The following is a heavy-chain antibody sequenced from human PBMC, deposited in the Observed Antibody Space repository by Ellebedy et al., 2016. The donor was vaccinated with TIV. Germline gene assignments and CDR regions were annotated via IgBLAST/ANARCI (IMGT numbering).Heavy chain of an antibody. CDR2: IRQEGDEI. J-gene: IGHJ5*02. Sequence: GESLKISCAASGFNFRSYWMAWVRQAPGKGLEWVAKIRQEGDEIYYVESVKGRFTISRNNAKNSLFLQMNSLRVEDTAVYYCARRASYGDYAVQVNPWFDPWGQGTLVTVSS. CDR3: ARRASYGDYAVQVNPWFDP. D-gene: IGHD4-17*01. CDR1: GFNFRSYW. V-gene: IGHV3-7*01.